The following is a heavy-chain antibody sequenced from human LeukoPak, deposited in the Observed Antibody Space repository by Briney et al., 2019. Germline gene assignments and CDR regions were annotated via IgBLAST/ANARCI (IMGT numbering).Heavy chain of an antibody. J-gene: IGHJ5*02. D-gene: IGHD2-15*01. Sequence: ASVKVSCKASGGTFSSYAISWVRQAPGQGLEWMGGIIPIFGTANYAQKFQGRVTMTRDTSTSTVYMELSSLRSEDTAVYYCAREEGYCSGGSCSSANWFDPWGQGTLVTVSS. CDR3: AREEGYCSGGSCSSANWFDP. CDR1: GGTFSSYA. V-gene: IGHV1-69*05. CDR2: IIPIFGTA.